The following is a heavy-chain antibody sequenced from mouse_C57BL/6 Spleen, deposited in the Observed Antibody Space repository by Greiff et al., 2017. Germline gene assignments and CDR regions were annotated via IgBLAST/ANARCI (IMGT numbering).Heavy chain of an antibody. V-gene: IGHV1-61*01. CDR2: IYPSDSET. Sequence: QVQLQQPGAELVRPGSSVKLSCKASGYTFTSYWMDWVKQRPGQGLEWIGNIYPSDSETHYNQKFKDKATLTVDKSSTTAYMQLSNLTSEASAVYYCARLSNSNFYFDYWGQGTTLTVSS. CDR3: ARLSNSNFYFDY. D-gene: IGHD2-5*01. J-gene: IGHJ2*01. CDR1: GYTFTSYW.